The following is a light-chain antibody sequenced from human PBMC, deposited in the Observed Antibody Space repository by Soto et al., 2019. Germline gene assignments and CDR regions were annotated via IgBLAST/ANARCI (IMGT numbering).Light chain of an antibody. V-gene: IGKV1-5*01. CDR2: DAS. J-gene: IGKJ1*01. CDR3: QHMRT. CDR1: QNINNW. Sequence: DIQITRSPSTLSASIGGRVTITCRASQNINNWIAWYQQKPGKAPKFLIYDASTLESGVPSRFSGSGFGTEFSLTISSLQPDDFGSYYCQHMRTFGQGTKVDIK.